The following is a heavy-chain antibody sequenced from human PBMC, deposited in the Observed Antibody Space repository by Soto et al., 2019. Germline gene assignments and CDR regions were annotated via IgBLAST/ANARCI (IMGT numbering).Heavy chain of an antibody. J-gene: IGHJ5*02. CDR2: IYYSGST. CDR3: ARDGRDYDFWSGLEGGPFDP. V-gene: IGHV4-31*03. Sequence: QVQLQESGPGLVKPSQTLSLTCTVSGGSISSGGYYWSWIRQHPGKGLEWIGYIYYSGSTYYNPSLKSRVTISVDTSKNQFSLKLSSVTAADTAVYYCARDGRDYDFWSGLEGGPFDPWGQGTLVTVSS. D-gene: IGHD3-3*01. CDR1: GGSISSGGYY.